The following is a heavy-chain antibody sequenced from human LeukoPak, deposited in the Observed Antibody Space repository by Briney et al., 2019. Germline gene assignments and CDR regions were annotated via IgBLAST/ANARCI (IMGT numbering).Heavy chain of an antibody. D-gene: IGHD3-10*01. CDR3: AVPSPRGYYYGMDV. CDR2: IVGGSGNT. Sequence: ASVKVSCKASGFTFSSSAVQWVRQARGQRLERIGWIVGGSGNTNYAQKFQERVTITRDMSTSTAYMELSSLRSDDTAVYYCAVPSPRGYYYGMDVWGQGTTVTVSS. V-gene: IGHV1-58*01. CDR1: GFTFSSSA. J-gene: IGHJ6*02.